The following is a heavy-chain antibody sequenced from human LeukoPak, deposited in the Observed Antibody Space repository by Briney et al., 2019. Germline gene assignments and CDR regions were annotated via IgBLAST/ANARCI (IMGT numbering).Heavy chain of an antibody. J-gene: IGHJ5*02. CDR3: ARGGSSWYKFDP. D-gene: IGHD6-13*01. V-gene: IGHV4-59*01. CDR2: IYHSGST. Sequence: PSETLSLTCTVSGGSISSYYWNWIRQPPGKGLEWIGYIYHSGSTNYNPSLKSRVTISVDTSKNQFSLKLSSVTAADAAVYYCARGGSSWYKFDPWGQGTLVTVSS. CDR1: GGSISSYY.